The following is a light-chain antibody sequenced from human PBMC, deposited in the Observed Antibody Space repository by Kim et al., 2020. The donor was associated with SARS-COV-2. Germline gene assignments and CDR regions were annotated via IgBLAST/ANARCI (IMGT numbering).Light chain of an antibody. J-gene: IGLJ1*01. V-gene: IGLV1-40*01. CDR2: DNN. CDR1: RSNIGAGYD. CDR3: QSYDSSLSGNV. Sequence: QRVTISCTGSRSNIGAGYDVHWYKQVPGTPPQLLIYDNNNRPSGVPDRFSGSKSGTSASLAITGLQTEDEADYYCQSYDSSLSGNVFGAGTKVTVL.